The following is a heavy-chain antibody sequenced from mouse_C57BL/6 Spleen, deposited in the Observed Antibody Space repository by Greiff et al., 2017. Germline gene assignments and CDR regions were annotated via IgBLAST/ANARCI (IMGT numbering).Heavy chain of an antibody. CDR2: ISDGGSYT. J-gene: IGHJ4*01. CDR3: ARAVYDMGAMDY. D-gene: IGHD2-12*01. Sequence: EVKVVESGGGLVKPGGSLKLSCAASGFTFSSYAMSWVRQTPEKRLEWVATISDGGSYTYYPDNVKGRFTISRDNAKNNLYLQMSHLKSEDTAMYYCARAVYDMGAMDYWGQGTSVTVSS. V-gene: IGHV5-4*03. CDR1: GFTFSSYA.